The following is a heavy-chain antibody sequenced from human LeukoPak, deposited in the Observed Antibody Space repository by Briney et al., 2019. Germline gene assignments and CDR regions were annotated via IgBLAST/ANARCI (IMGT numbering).Heavy chain of an antibody. D-gene: IGHD3-10*01. J-gene: IGHJ5*02. Sequence: GRSLRLSCAASGFTFDDYAMHWVRQAPGKGLEWVSGISWNSGSIGYADSVKGRFTISRDNAKNSLYLQMNSLRAEDTALYYCLASPPLMVRGNWFDPWGQGTLVTVSS. CDR3: LASPPLMVRGNWFDP. CDR2: ISWNSGSI. V-gene: IGHV3-9*01. CDR1: GFTFDDYA.